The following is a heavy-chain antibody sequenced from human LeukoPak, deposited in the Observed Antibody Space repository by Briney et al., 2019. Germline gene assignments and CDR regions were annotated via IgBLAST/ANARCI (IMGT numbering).Heavy chain of an antibody. CDR3: AKFQSYYYDSSGYYRDY. Sequence: GGSLRLSCAASGFTFSSYGMHWVRQAPGKGLEWVAFIRYDGSNEYYADSVKGRFTISRDNSKNTLYLQMNSLRAEDTAVYYCAKFQSYYYDSSGYYRDYWGQGTLVTVSS. J-gene: IGHJ4*02. V-gene: IGHV3-30*02. CDR2: IRYDGSNE. CDR1: GFTFSSYG. D-gene: IGHD3-22*01.